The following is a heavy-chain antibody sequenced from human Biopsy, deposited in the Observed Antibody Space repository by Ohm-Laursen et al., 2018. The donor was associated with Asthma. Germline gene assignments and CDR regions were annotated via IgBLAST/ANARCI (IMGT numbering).Heavy chain of an antibody. CDR1: GDSVTIAAFH. CDR2: INYSGSA. V-gene: IGHV4-61*08. J-gene: IGHJ4*02. D-gene: IGHD4-17*01. CDR3: ATDSGVLPLRD. Sequence: SHTLSLTCTVTGDSVTIAAFHWSWIRQAPGRGLEWIGFINYSGSASYSPSLRGRVSISVDRSKNQFSLKLTSVTAADPDTYYCATDSGVLPLRDWGRGSLVPVSS.